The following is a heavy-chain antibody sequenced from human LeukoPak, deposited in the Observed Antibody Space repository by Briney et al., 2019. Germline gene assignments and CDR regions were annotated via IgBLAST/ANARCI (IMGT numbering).Heavy chain of an antibody. CDR1: GFTFSSYW. Sequence: GGSLRLACAASGFTFSSYWMSWVRQAPGKGLEWVANIKQDGSEKYYVDSVKGRFTIARDNAKNSLYLQMNSLRAEDTAVYSCARDRGGYYYGSGSYYNFGVYYYYGMDVWGQGTTVTVSS. CDR3: ARDRGGYYYGSGSYYNFGVYYYYGMDV. D-gene: IGHD3-10*01. V-gene: IGHV3-7*01. J-gene: IGHJ6*02. CDR2: IKQDGSEK.